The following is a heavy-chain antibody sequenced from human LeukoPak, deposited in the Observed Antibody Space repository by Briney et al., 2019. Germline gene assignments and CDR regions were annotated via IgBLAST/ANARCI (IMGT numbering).Heavy chain of an antibody. CDR3: ARQSGYYAFDF. CDR2: MNPSDFDT. J-gene: IGHJ4*02. CDR1: GYNFDSYL. Sequence: PGESLKISCEGSGYNFDSYLIAWVRQVPGKGLEWMGIMNPSDFDTRKSPSFQGQVTISVDQSISTAYLEWGSLKASDTAIYYCARQSGYYAFDFWGQGTLVTVSS. V-gene: IGHV5-51*01. D-gene: IGHD3-22*01.